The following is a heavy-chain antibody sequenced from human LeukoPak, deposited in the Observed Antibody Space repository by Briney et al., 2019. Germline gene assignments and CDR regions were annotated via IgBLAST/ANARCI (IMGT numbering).Heavy chain of an antibody. J-gene: IGHJ4*02. CDR1: GFTVSSNY. D-gene: IGHD3-10*01. CDR3: ARHIRGVPD. V-gene: IGHV3-53*01. Sequence: PGGSLSLSCAASGFTVSSNYMSWVRPAPGKGLEWVSFIYSGGSTYYADSVKGRFTISRDNSKNTLYLQMNSLRAEDTAVYYCARHIRGVPDWGQGTLVTVSS. CDR2: IYSGGST.